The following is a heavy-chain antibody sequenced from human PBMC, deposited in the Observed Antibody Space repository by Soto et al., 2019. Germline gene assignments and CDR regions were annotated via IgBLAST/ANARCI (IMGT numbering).Heavy chain of an antibody. CDR2: ISGTGYST. J-gene: IGHJ4*02. V-gene: IGHV3-23*01. CDR1: GFAFSYYS. CDR3: ARSLGNPWNDYYFYY. Sequence: EVQLLESGGDLVQPGGSLRLSCAASGFAFSYYSLSWVRRAPGKGLEWVSGISGTGYSTYYIDSVKGRFTISRDNSKNTLYLQMNSLRVEDTAIYYCARSLGNPWNDYYFYYWGQGTLVTVSS. D-gene: IGHD1-1*01.